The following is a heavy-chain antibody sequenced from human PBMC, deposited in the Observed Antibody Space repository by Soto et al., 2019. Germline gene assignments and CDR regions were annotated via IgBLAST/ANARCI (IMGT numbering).Heavy chain of an antibody. CDR2: IYYSGST. J-gene: IGHJ4*02. CDR1: GASISSGDYY. Sequence: QVQLQESGPGLVKPSQTLSLTCSVSGASISSGDYYWSWIRQPPGKGLEWIGYIYYSGSTYYNPSLKSRGTISVDTSKNQFSQKLSSVTAADTAVYYCARESSYGAMSFGYWGQGTLVTVSS. V-gene: IGHV4-30-4*01. D-gene: IGHD3-3*01. CDR3: ARESSYGAMSFGY.